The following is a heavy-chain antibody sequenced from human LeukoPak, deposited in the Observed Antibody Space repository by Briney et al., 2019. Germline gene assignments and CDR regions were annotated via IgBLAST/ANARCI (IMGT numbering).Heavy chain of an antibody. CDR3: ARDHYSSGTYYFDY. V-gene: IGHV3-30-3*01. Sequence: SGGSLRLSCASSGFTFSSYALHWVRQAPNKGLEWVAIVSYDVSIKYYADSVKDRFTISRDNSKNTLYLQMNRLRPAETAVYYCARDHYSSGTYYFDYWGEGTLVTVSS. D-gene: IGHD6-19*01. CDR1: GFTFSSYA. J-gene: IGHJ4*02. CDR2: VSYDVSIK.